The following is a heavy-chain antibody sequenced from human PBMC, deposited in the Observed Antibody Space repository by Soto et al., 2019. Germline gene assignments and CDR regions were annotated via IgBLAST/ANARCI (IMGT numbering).Heavy chain of an antibody. V-gene: IGHV4-39*01. J-gene: IGHJ5*01. CDR3: ARRERYYGSPGWFDP. D-gene: IGHD3-10*01. CDR2: VYYNENT. CDR1: GASINNFAYY. Sequence: SETLSLTCSVSGASINNFAYYWGWIRQPPGKGLEWIGTVYYNENTYYNPSLRSPVAISVATAKNQFSLNLRSVTAADTASYCCARRERYYGSPGWFDPWGQGTLVTVSS.